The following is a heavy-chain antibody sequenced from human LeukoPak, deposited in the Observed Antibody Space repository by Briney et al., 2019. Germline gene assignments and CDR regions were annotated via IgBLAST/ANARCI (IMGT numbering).Heavy chain of an antibody. D-gene: IGHD2-2*01. CDR1: GYTFTSYD. V-gene: IGHV1-8*01. CDR3: ARHCSSTSCSIQGMDV. Sequence: VQVSYKASGYTFTSYDINWVRQATGQGLEWMGWMNPNSGNTGYAQKFQGRVTMTRNTSISTAYMELSSLRSEDTAVYYCARHCSSTSCSIQGMDVWGQGTTVTVSS. J-gene: IGHJ6*02. CDR2: MNPNSGNT.